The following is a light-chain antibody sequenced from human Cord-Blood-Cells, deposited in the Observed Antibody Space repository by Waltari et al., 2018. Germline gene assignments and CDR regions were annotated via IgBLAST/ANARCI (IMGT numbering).Light chain of an antibody. Sequence: DIQMTQSPSSLSASVGDRVTITCRASQSISSNLNWYQQKPGKAPKLLIYASSSLQSGVPSMFSGSGSGTDFTLSISRLQPEDFATYYCQQSYSTPYTFGQGTKLEIK. CDR2: ASS. CDR1: QSISSN. J-gene: IGKJ2*01. CDR3: QQSYSTPYT. V-gene: IGKV1-39*01.